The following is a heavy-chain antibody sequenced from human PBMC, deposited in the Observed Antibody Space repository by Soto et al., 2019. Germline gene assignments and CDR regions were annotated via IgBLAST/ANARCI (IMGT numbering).Heavy chain of an antibody. CDR1: NGSFSFYY. CDR3: ARDATRRGACDI. CDR2: INHAGST. V-gene: IGHV4-34*01. Sequence: PSETLSLTSAVYNGSFSFYYWTWIRQPPGKGLEWIGEINHAGSTNYKPSLKSRVTISLDTSRNQFSLKLSSVTAADTAVYYCARDATRRGACDIWGQGTMVTVSS. D-gene: IGHD2-15*01. J-gene: IGHJ3*02.